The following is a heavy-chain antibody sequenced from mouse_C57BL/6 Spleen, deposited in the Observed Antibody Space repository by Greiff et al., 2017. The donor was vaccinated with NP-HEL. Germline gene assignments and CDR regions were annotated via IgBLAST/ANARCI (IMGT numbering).Heavy chain of an antibody. V-gene: IGHV1-55*01. Sequence: QVQLQQSGAELVKPGASVKMSCKASGYTFTSYWITWVKQRPGQGLEWIGDIYPGSGSTNYNEKFKSKATLTVDTSSSTAYMQLSSLTSEDSAVYYCATYDYGSSCFDYWGQGTTLTVSS. CDR2: IYPGSGST. D-gene: IGHD1-1*01. CDR1: GYTFTSYW. CDR3: ATYDYGSSCFDY. J-gene: IGHJ2*01.